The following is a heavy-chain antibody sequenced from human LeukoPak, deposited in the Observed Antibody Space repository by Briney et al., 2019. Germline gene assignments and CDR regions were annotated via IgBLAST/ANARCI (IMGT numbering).Heavy chain of an antibody. D-gene: IGHD3-3*01. J-gene: IGHJ4*02. CDR3: ARGHRERYYDFWSGYFIPVPFDY. V-gene: IGHV3-11*01. CDR1: GFTFSDYY. Sequence: PGGSLRLSCAASGFTFSDYYMSWIRQAPGKGLEGVSYISSGGSTIYYADSVKGRFTISRDNAKNSLYLQMNSLRAEDTAVYYCARGHRERYYDFWSGYFIPVPFDYWGQGTLVTVSS. CDR2: ISSGGSTI.